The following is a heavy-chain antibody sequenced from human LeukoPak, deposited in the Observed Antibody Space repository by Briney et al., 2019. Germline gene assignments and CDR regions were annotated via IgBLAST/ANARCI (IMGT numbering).Heavy chain of an antibody. CDR2: IKYDGSEK. Sequence: PGGSLRLSCAASRFTLSSYWMSWVRQAPGKGLEWVANIKYDGSEKDYVDSVKGRFTISRDNAKNSLYLQMNSLRAEDTAVYYCARDIAPAGLFFDYWGQGTLVTVSS. V-gene: IGHV3-7*01. J-gene: IGHJ4*02. CDR1: RFTLSSYW. D-gene: IGHD6-13*01. CDR3: ARDIAPAGLFFDY.